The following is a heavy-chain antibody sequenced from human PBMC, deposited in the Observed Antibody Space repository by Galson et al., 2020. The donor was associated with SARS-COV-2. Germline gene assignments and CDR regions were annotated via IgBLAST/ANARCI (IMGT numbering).Heavy chain of an antibody. J-gene: IGHJ5*02. CDR2: IYYRGNS. CDR1: GGSISGSSAYY. D-gene: IGHD2-21*02. V-gene: IGHV4-39*01. CDR3: ARVLIVVVSAGDWFDP. Sequence: SETLSLTCTVSGGSISGSSAYYWAWVRQAPGQGLEWIGNIYYRGNSYYNPSLKGRVTMSVDTSKNQFSLKLTSMTAADTAVYYCARVLIVVVSAGDWFDPWGQGNLVTVSS.